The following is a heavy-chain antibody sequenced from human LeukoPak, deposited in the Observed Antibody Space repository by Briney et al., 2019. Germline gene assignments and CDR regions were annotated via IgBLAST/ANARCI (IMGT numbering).Heavy chain of an antibody. CDR3: AKDPGYSSGWHQKRYYYYYMDV. Sequence: PGGSLRLSCAASGFTFSSYGMHWVRQAPGKGLEWVAFIRYDGSNKYYADSAKGRFTISRDNSKNTLYLQMNSLRAEDTAVYYCAKDPGYSSGWHQKRYYYYYMDVWGKGTTVTISS. CDR1: GFTFSSYG. D-gene: IGHD6-19*01. V-gene: IGHV3-30*02. J-gene: IGHJ6*03. CDR2: IRYDGSNK.